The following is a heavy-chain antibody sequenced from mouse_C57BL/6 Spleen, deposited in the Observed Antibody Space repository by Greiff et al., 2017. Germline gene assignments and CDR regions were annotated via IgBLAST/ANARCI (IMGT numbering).Heavy chain of an antibody. D-gene: IGHD4-1*01. Sequence: QVQLQQPGAELVKPGASVKLSCKASGYTFTSYWMHWVKQRPGQGLEWIGMIHPNSGSTNYNETFKSKATLTVDKPSSTAYMQLSSLTSEDSAVYYCARLTGTWFAYWGQGTLVTVSA. V-gene: IGHV1-64*01. J-gene: IGHJ3*01. CDR3: ARLTGTWFAY. CDR2: IHPNSGST. CDR1: GYTFTSYW.